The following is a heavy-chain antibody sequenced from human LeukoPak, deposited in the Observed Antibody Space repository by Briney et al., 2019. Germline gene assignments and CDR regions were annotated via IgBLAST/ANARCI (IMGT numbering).Heavy chain of an antibody. CDR1: GGSFSGYY. Sequence: SETLSLTCAVYGGSFSGYYWSWIRQPPGKGLEWIGEINHSGSTNYNPSLKSRVTISVDTSKNQFSLKLSSVTAADSAVYYCARVGYSSGWYAWYFDLWGRGTLVTVSS. CDR3: ARVGYSSGWYAWYFDL. D-gene: IGHD6-19*01. CDR2: INHSGST. J-gene: IGHJ2*01. V-gene: IGHV4-34*01.